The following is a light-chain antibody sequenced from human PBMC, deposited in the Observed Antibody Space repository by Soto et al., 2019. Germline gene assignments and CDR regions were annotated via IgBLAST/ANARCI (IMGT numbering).Light chain of an antibody. CDR3: QQRHMWPIT. Sequence: EIVLTQSPATLSLSPGERATLSCRASQSVSSYLAWYQQKPGQAPRLLIYDASNRATGIPARFSGSGSGTDFTLTISSLEPEDFATYYCQQRHMWPITFGQGTRLEI. CDR2: DAS. CDR1: QSVSSY. V-gene: IGKV3-11*01. J-gene: IGKJ5*01.